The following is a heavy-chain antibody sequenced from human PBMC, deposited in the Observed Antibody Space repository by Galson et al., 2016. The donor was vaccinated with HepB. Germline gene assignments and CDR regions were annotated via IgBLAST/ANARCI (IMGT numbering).Heavy chain of an antibody. D-gene: IGHD3-10*01. V-gene: IGHV3-7*04. J-gene: IGHJ4*02. Sequence: SLRLSCAASGFTFNNYWMSWVRQAPGKGLEWVANIKRDGTETSYPDSVESRFTVSRDNAKNSLSLQMDSLRAEDTAVYYCARGSYYGSGSYGIYFDYWGQGTLVTVSS. CDR1: GFTFNNYW. CDR3: ARGSYYGSGSYGIYFDY. CDR2: IKRDGTET.